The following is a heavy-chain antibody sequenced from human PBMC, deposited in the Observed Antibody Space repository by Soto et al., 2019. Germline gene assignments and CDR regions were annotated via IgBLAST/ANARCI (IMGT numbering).Heavy chain of an antibody. D-gene: IGHD3-10*02. CDR3: AKAPPMSLYSVY. CDR1: GFTFNNYA. CDR2: ISDNGDTT. V-gene: IGHV3-23*01. J-gene: IGHJ4*02. Sequence: EGQLLESVGGLVQPGGSLRLCCAASGFTFNNYAMNWVRQAPGKGLEWVSVISDNGDTTHYADSVKGRFTISRDNSKNTLYLQMNSLRAEDTAVYYCAKAPPMSLYSVYWAQGTLVTVSS.